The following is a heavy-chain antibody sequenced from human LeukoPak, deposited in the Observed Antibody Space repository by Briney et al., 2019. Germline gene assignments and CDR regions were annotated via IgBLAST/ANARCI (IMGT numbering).Heavy chain of an antibody. CDR3: ARGNQGYGDYGLDY. CDR2: ISYDGSNK. CDR1: GFTFSSYA. V-gene: IGHV3-30-3*01. Sequence: GGSLRLSCAASGFTFSSYAMSWVRQAPGKGLEWVAVISYDGSNKYYADSVKGRFTISRDNSKNTLYLQMNSLRAEDTAVYYCARGNQGYGDYGLDYWGQGTLVTVSS. J-gene: IGHJ4*02. D-gene: IGHD4-17*01.